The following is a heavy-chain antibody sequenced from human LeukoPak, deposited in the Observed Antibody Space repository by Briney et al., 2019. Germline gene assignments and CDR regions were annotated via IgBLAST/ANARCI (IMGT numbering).Heavy chain of an antibody. Sequence: GGSLRLSCAASGFTFSDYYMSWIRQAPGKGLEWVSYTSSSGSTIYYADSVKGRFTISRDNAKNSLYLQMNSLRAEDTAVYYCASPHNGYSYGQTPDYWGQGTLVTVSS. CDR1: GFTFSDYY. CDR3: ASPHNGYSYGQTPDY. J-gene: IGHJ4*02. V-gene: IGHV3-11*01. CDR2: TSSSGSTI. D-gene: IGHD5-18*01.